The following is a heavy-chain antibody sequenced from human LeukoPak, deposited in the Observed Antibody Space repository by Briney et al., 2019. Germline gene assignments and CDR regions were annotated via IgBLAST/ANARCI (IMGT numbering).Heavy chain of an antibody. CDR3: ARGETYYDYVWGSYRHNWFDP. D-gene: IGHD3-16*01. CDR2: IYHSGST. J-gene: IGHJ5*02. CDR1: GGSISSGGYF. Sequence: SETLSLTCAVSGGSISSGGYFWSWIRQPPGKGLEWIGYIYHSGSTYYNPSLKSRVTISVDRSKNQFSLKLSSVTAADTAVYYCARGETYYDYVWGSYRHNWFDPWGQGTLVTVSS. V-gene: IGHV4-30-2*01.